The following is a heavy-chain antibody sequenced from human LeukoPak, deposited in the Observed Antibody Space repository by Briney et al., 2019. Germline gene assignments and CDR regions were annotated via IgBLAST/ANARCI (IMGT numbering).Heavy chain of an antibody. CDR1: GGSFSGYY. Sequence: PSETLSLTCAVYGGSFSGYYWSWIRQPPGKGLEWIGEINHSGSTNYNPSLKSRVTISVDTSKNQFSLKLSSVTAADTAVYCCARESHYYYDSSGYPEFDYWGQGTLVTVSS. CDR3: ARESHYYYDSSGYPEFDY. J-gene: IGHJ4*02. CDR2: INHSGST. D-gene: IGHD3-22*01. V-gene: IGHV4-34*01.